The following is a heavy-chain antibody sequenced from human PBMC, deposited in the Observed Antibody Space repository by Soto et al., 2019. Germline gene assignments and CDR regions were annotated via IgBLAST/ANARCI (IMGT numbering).Heavy chain of an antibody. J-gene: IGHJ4*02. Sequence: GASVKVSCKASGYTFTSYDINWVLQATGQGLEWMGWMNPNSGNTGYAQKFQGRVTMTRNTSISTAYMELSSLRSEDTAVYYCASGVEIIAVAGTFDYWGQGTLVTVSS. CDR1: GYTFTSYD. D-gene: IGHD6-19*01. V-gene: IGHV1-8*01. CDR3: ASGVEIIAVAGTFDY. CDR2: MNPNSGNT.